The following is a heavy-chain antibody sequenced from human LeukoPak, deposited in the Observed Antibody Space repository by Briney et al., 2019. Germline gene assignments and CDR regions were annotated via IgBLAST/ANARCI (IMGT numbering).Heavy chain of an antibody. CDR1: GYIFTSYW. D-gene: IGHD4-23*01. Sequence: GESLKISCKGSGYIFTSYWIAWVRQMPGKGLGWMGIIYPGDSDTKYSPSFQGQVTTSADKSISTAYLQWSSLKASDTAMYYCARRDYGGKHFDYWGQGTLVTVSS. V-gene: IGHV5-51*01. J-gene: IGHJ4*02. CDR3: ARRDYGGKHFDY. CDR2: IYPGDSDT.